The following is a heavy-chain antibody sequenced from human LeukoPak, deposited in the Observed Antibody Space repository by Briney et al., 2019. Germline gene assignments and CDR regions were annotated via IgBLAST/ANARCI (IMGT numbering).Heavy chain of an antibody. D-gene: IGHD1-20*01. J-gene: IGHJ6*03. V-gene: IGHV1-69*05. CDR2: ILPAFGTV. CDR3: ATNPMTGYHLGDHYYFYMAV. CDR1: GVSFSSSA. Sequence: GASVKVSCKASGVSFSSSALSWVRQAPGHGLEWIGGILPAFGTVNSAQKFQGRVTITREDSTTTAYMELSSLRSEDTAVYYCATNPMTGYHLGDHYYFYMAVWGKGTTVTVS.